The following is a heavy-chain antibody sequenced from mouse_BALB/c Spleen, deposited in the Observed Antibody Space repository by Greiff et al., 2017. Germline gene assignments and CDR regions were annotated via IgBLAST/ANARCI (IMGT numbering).Heavy chain of an antibody. V-gene: IGHV10-1*02. CDR1: GFTFNTYA. CDR2: IRSKSNNYAT. Sequence: EVMLVESGGGLVQPKGSLKLSCAASGFTFNTYAMNWVRQAPGKGLEWVARIRSKSNNYATYYADSVKDRFTISRDDSQSMLYLQMNNLKTEDTAMYYCVRREYFDVWGAGTTVTVSS. CDR3: VRREYFDV. J-gene: IGHJ1*01.